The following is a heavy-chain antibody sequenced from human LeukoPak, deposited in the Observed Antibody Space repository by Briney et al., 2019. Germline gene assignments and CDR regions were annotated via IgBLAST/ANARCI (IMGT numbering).Heavy chain of an antibody. CDR2: ISSSSTI. V-gene: IGHV3-48*04. D-gene: IGHD4-17*01. CDR1: GFTFSSYS. J-gene: IGHJ4*02. Sequence: GGSLRLSCAASGFTFSSYSMNWVRQAPGKGLEWVSYISSSSTIYYADSVKGRFTISRDNAKNSLYLQMNSLRAEDTAVYYCARGFDYGDSIDYWGQGTLVTVSS. CDR3: ARGFDYGDSIDY.